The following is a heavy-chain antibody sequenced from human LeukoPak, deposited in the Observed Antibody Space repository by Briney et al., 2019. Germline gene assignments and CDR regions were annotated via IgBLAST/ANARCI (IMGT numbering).Heavy chain of an antibody. CDR3: ARVATVTGADY. CDR2: IWYDGSNK. CDR1: VFTFSTFG. V-gene: IGHV3-33*01. J-gene: IGHJ4*02. D-gene: IGHD5-24*01. Sequence: GGSLRLSCAASVFTFSTFGMHWVRQAPGKGLEWVAIIWYDGSNKYYADSVKGRFTISRDNSKNTLYLQMNSLRGEDTAMYYCARVATVTGADYWGQGTLVTVSS.